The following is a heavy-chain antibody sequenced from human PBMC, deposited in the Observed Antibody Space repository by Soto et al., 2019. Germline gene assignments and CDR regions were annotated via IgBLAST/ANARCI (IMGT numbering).Heavy chain of an antibody. J-gene: IGHJ4*02. Sequence: APVKASCKSPGYTFTDYYLHWVRQAPGHGLEWMGWINPNSGGTNYAQKFKGWVTMTRDTPISTAYLELSRLTSDDTALSYCATSGRRYRAAADFEYCGRRTLGAVAS. D-gene: IGHD3-16*02. CDR3: ATSGRRYRAAADFEY. V-gene: IGHV1-2*04. CDR1: GYTFTDYY. CDR2: INPNSGGT.